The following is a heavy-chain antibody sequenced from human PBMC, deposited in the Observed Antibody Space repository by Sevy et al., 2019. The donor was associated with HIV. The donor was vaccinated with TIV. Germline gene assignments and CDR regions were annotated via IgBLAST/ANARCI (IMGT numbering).Heavy chain of an antibody. CDR1: GFTFSSYG. CDR2: IRYDGSNK. D-gene: IGHD1-26*01. V-gene: IGHV3-30*02. Sequence: GGSLRLSCAASGFTFSSYGMHWVHQAPGKGLEWVAFIRYDGSNKYYADSVKGRFTISRDNSKNTLYLQMNSLRAEDTAVYYCAKDRNPWVKWKGFDYWGQGTLVTVSS. CDR3: AKDRNPWVKWKGFDY. J-gene: IGHJ4*02.